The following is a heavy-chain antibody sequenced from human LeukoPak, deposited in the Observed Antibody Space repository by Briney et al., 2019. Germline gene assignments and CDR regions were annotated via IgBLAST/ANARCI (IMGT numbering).Heavy chain of an antibody. Sequence: GGSLRLSCAASGCTFSSYAMHWVRQAPGKGLEWVAVISYDGSNKYYADSVKGRFTISRDNSKNTLYLQMNSLRAEDTAVYYCARDSFRYCSSTSCYRFGYWGQGTLVTVSS. CDR3: ARDSFRYCSSTSCYRFGY. J-gene: IGHJ4*02. V-gene: IGHV3-30-3*01. CDR1: GCTFSSYA. D-gene: IGHD2-2*02. CDR2: ISYDGSNK.